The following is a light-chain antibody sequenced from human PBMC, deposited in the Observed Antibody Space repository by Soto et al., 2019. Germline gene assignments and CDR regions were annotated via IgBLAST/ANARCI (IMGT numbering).Light chain of an antibody. V-gene: IGLV2-14*01. CDR3: SSSTSSSTIL. J-gene: IGLJ1*01. CDR2: EVS. Sequence: QSALTQPASVSGSPGQSITISCTGSSSDVGGYDYVSWYQQHPGKAPKLMIYEVSNRPSGVSNRFSGSKSGNTASLTISGLQAEDEADYYCSSSTSSSTILFGTGTKVTVL. CDR1: SSDVGGYDY.